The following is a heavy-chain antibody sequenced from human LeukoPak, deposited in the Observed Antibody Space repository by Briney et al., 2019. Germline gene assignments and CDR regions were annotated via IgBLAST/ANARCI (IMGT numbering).Heavy chain of an antibody. CDR3: AKDSGYEMSAYYYDSSGYYVDY. V-gene: IGHV3-23*01. J-gene: IGHJ4*02. Sequence: HAGGSLRLSCAASGFTFSSYGMSWVRQAPGKGREWVSAISGSGGSTYYADSVKGRFTISRDNSKNTLYLQMNSLRAEDTAVYYCAKDSGYEMSAYYYDSSGYYVDYWGQGTLVTVSS. D-gene: IGHD3-22*01. CDR1: GFTFSSYG. CDR2: ISGSGGST.